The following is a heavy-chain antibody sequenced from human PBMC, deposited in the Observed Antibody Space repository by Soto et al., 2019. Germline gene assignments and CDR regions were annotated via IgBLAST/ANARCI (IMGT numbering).Heavy chain of an antibody. J-gene: IGHJ5*02. D-gene: IGHD6-13*01. CDR2: IYYSGST. V-gene: IGHV4-31*03. CDR1: GGSISSGGYY. Sequence: PSETLSLTCTVSGGSISSGGYYWSWIRQHPGKGLEWIGYIYYSGSTYYNPSLKSRVTISVDTSKNQFSLKLSSVTAADTAVYYCARDRPRVAAAEGFDPWGQGTLVTVSS. CDR3: ARDRPRVAAAEGFDP.